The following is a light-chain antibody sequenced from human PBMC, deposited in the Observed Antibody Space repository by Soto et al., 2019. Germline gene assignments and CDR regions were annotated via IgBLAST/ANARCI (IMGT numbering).Light chain of an antibody. CDR1: QSVSNNY. CDR2: GAS. CDR3: QQYVSSPPYT. Sequence: EIVLTQSAGTLSLSPGERATLSCRASQSVSNNYLAWYQKKPGQAPRLLIYGASTRASDIPVSFSGSGSWTDFTLTISRLEPEDFAVYYCQQYVSSPPYTFGQGTKLQIK. V-gene: IGKV3-20*01. J-gene: IGKJ2*01.